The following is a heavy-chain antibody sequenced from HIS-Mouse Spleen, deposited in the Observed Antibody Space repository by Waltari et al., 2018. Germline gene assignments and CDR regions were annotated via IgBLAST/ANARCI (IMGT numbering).Heavy chain of an antibody. CDR3: AREIPYSSSWYDWYFDL. D-gene: IGHD6-13*01. CDR2: IYYSGST. J-gene: IGHJ2*01. CDR1: GGSISSSSYY. Sequence: QLQLQESGPELVKPSETLSLTCTVSGGSISSSSYYWGWIRQPPGKGLEWIGCIYYSGSTYDNPDLKSRVTISVDTSKNQSSLKLSSVTAADTAVDYCAREIPYSSSWYDWYFDLWGRGTLVTVSS. V-gene: IGHV4-39*07.